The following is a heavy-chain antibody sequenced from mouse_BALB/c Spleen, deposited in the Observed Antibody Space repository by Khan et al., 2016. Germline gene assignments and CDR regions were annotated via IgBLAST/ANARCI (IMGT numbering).Heavy chain of an antibody. J-gene: IGHJ3*01. Sequence: EVKLLESGGGLVQPGGSLKLSCAASGYDFSRYWMSWVRQAPGKGLEWIGEINPDSSTINYTPSLKDKFIISRDNAKNTLYLQLSKVRSEDTALYYCARLADYGLGAYWGQGTLVTVSA. CDR1: GYDFSRYW. CDR2: INPDSSTI. V-gene: IGHV4-1*02. CDR3: ARLADYGLGAY. D-gene: IGHD1-2*01.